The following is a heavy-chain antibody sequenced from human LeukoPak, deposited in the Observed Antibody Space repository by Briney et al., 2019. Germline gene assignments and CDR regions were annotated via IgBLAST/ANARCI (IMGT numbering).Heavy chain of an antibody. D-gene: IGHD5-18*01. CDR2: IIPIFGTA. Sequence: ASVKVSCKASGGTFSSYAISWVRQAPGQGLEWMGGIIPIFGTANYAQKFQGRVTITTDESTSTAYMELSSMRSEDTDVYYCASSPDTGYSYGLGYYYYYMDVWGKGTTVTVSS. CDR3: ASSPDTGYSYGLGYYYYYMDV. CDR1: GGTFSSYA. J-gene: IGHJ6*03. V-gene: IGHV1-69*05.